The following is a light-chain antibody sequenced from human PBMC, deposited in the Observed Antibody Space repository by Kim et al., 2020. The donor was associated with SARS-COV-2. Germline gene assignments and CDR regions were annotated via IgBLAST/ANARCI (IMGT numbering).Light chain of an antibody. CDR3: NSRESGVNHVV. CDR1: SLRSYY. J-gene: IGLJ3*02. CDR2: EKN. Sequence: SSELTQDPAVSVALGQTVRITCQGDSLRSYYASWYQQKPGQAPVLVIYEKNNRLSGIPDRFSGSSSGNTASLTITGAQAEDEADYYCNSRESGVNHVVFGGGTKLTVL. V-gene: IGLV3-19*01.